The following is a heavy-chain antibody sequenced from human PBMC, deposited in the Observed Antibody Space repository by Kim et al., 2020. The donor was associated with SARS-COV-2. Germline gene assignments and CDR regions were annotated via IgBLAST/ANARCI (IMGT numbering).Heavy chain of an antibody. D-gene: IGHD3-10*01. J-gene: IGHJ5*02. CDR3: ARSVLVVRGVTVPNWFDP. CDR1: GYTFTSYA. Sequence: ASVKVSCKASGYTFTSYAMHWVRQAPGQRLEWMGWINAGNGNTKYSQKFQGRVTITRDTSASTAYMELSSLRSEDTAVYYCARSVLVVRGVTVPNWFDPWGQGTLVTVSS. CDR2: INAGNGNT. V-gene: IGHV1-3*01.